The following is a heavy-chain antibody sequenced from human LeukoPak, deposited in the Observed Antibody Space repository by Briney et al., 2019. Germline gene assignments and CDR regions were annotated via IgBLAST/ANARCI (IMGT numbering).Heavy chain of an antibody. D-gene: IGHD2-2*01. CDR1: GYTFTSYY. CDR3: ARGLYCSSTSCYVGFDY. Sequence: ASVKVSCKASGYTFTSYYMHWVRLAPGQGLEWMGIINPSGGSTSYAQKFQGRVTMTRDTSTSTVYMELSSLRSEDTAVYYCARGLYCSSTSCYVGFDYWGQGTLVTVSS. J-gene: IGHJ4*02. V-gene: IGHV1-46*01. CDR2: INPSGGST.